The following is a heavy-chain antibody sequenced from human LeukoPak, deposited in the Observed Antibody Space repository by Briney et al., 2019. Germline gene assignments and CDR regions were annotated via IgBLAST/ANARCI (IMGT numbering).Heavy chain of an antibody. D-gene: IGHD6-13*01. V-gene: IGHV3-30*18. CDR2: ISSDGGNV. Sequence: SGGSLRLSCAASAFTFRSFGMQWVRQAPGKGLEWVAFISSDGGNVYYADSVNGRFSISRDNFKATLYLQMNSLRPVDTAVYYCAKGQQGHMWLDNWGQGTLVIVSS. J-gene: IGHJ4*02. CDR3: AKGQQGHMWLDN. CDR1: AFTFRSFG.